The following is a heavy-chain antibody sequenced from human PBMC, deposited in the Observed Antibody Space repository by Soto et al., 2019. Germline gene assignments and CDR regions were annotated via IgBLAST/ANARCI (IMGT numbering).Heavy chain of an antibody. V-gene: IGHV2-5*02. D-gene: IGHD6-6*01. J-gene: IGHJ4*02. CDR2: IYWDDDK. Sequence: SGPTLVIPTQTLTLTCTFSGFSRSTDDVGVGWIRQPPGKALDWLAVIYWDDDKRYSPSLKSRLTITKDTSKNQVLLTMTNMDPVDTATYFCARSKYSISSFDYWGQGALVTVSS. CDR1: GFSRSTDDVG. CDR3: ARSKYSISSFDY.